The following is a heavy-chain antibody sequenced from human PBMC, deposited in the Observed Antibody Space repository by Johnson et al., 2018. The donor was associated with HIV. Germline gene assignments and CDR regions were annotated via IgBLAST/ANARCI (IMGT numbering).Heavy chain of an antibody. CDR3: ARDRNWGRLFDGFDI. Sequence: MQLVESGGGVVRPGGSLRLSCAASGFTFDDYGMSWVRQAPGKGLEWVANINQDGTEKYYVDSLTGRFTISRDNAKKSLYLQMNSLRAEDTAVYYCARDRNWGRLFDGFDIWGRGTMVTVSS. CDR1: GFTFDDYG. CDR2: INQDGTEK. D-gene: IGHD7-27*01. J-gene: IGHJ3*02. V-gene: IGHV3-7*01.